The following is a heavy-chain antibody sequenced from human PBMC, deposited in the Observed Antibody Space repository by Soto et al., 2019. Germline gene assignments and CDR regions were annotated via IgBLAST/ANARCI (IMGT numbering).Heavy chain of an antibody. V-gene: IGHV4-30-2*01. CDR2: IYHTGNT. D-gene: IGHD2-2*01. J-gene: IGHJ6*02. CDR1: GGSINSGGYS. CDR3: ARVERTLSTPFAYGMDV. Sequence: QLQLQESGSGLVKPSQTLSLTCTVSGGSINSGGYSWIWIRQPPGKGLEWIGYIYHTGNTFYNPSLPSRVTISVDQSKNQFSLGLGSVTAADTAMYYCARVERTLSTPFAYGMDVWGQGTTVTVSS.